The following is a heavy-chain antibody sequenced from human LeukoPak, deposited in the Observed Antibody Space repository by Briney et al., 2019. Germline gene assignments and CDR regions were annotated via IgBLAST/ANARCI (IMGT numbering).Heavy chain of an antibody. CDR1: GFTFTNCW. Sequence: GGSLRLCCGASGFTFTNCWMHWGRQGAGRLLVWVSRITSDGGCTTYADSVKGRFTISRDIASNTLYRHRSSMRAENASVYHCARDATGRGDSHSNVFDYWGQGTLVSASS. V-gene: IGHV3-74*01. J-gene: IGHJ4*02. CDR3: ARDATGRGDSHSNVFDY. D-gene: IGHD1-26*01. CDR2: ITSDGGCT.